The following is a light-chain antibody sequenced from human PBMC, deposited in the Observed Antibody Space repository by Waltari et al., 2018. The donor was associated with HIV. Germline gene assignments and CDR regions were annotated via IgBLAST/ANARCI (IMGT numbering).Light chain of an antibody. CDR3: QQYYSTPLT. Sequence: DIVMTQSPDSLAVSLGERATINCKSSQSVLYSSNNKKDFSWYQQKPGKPPKLLIYWASTRESGVPYRFSCSGSGTDFTLTISSLQAEDVAVYYCQQYYSTPLTFGGGTKVEIK. CDR2: WAS. J-gene: IGKJ4*01. V-gene: IGKV4-1*01. CDR1: QSVLYSSNNKKD.